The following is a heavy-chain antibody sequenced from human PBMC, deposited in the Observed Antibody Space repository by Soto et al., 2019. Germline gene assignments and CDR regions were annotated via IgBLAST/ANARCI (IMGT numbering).Heavy chain of an antibody. CDR2: IVVGSGNT. Sequence: SVKVSCKESGLTFLSSAVICVRHPRVQLLETIGWIVVGSGNTNPAQKFQERVTFTMDMSTITVYMELSSLIFEDTAVYYCAADDMTTFIWGQGTLVTVSS. D-gene: IGHD1-1*01. V-gene: IGHV1-58*01. J-gene: IGHJ4*02. CDR1: GLTFLSSA. CDR3: AADDMTTFI.